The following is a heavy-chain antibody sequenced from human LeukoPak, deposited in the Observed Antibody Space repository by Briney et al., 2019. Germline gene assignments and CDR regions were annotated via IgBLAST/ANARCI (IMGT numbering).Heavy chain of an antibody. V-gene: IGHV3-21*01. D-gene: IGHD1-26*01. CDR1: GFTFSSYS. J-gene: IGHJ3*02. Sequence: GGSLRLSCAASGFTFSSYSMNWVRQAPGKGLEWVSSISSSSSYIYYADSVKGRFTISRDNAKNSLYLQMNSLRAEDTAVYYCARGGPRSLDAFDIWGQGTMVTVSS. CDR3: ARGGPRSLDAFDI. CDR2: ISSSSSYI.